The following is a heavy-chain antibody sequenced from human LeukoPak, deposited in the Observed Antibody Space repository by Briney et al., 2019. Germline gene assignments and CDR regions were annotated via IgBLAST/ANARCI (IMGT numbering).Heavy chain of an antibody. CDR1: GGSISSGSYY. J-gene: IGHJ4*02. CDR2: IYTSGST. Sequence: SQTLSLTCTVSGGSISSGSYYWSWIRQPSGKGLEWIGRIYTSGSTNYNPSLKSRVTISVDKSKNQFSLKLTSVPAADTALYYCARKGNGGYFDYWGQGTLVTVSS. CDR3: ARKGNGGYFDY. V-gene: IGHV4-61*02. D-gene: IGHD3-22*01.